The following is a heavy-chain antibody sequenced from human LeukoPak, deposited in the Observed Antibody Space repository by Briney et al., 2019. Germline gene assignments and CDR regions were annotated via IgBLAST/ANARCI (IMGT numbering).Heavy chain of an antibody. CDR3: ARHISGDRLYVDQ. CDR1: GYSFTNYW. Sequence: GESLKISCKGSGYSFTNYWIGWVRQMPGKGLEWMAIIYPGNSDTRYTPSFQGQVTISADKSINTAYLQWSSLKASDTAMYYCARHISGDRLYVDQWGQGTLVTVSS. J-gene: IGHJ4*02. CDR2: IYPGNSDT. V-gene: IGHV5-51*01. D-gene: IGHD2-21*02.